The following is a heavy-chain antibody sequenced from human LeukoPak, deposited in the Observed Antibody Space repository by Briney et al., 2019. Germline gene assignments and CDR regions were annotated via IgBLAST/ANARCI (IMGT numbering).Heavy chain of an antibody. CDR1: GLTFSSYA. D-gene: IGHD4-17*01. V-gene: IGHV3-23*01. CDR3: AKNPPAPVTTYLGVFDY. Sequence: PGASLRLSCAASGLTFSSYAMSWVRQAPGKGLEWVSAISGSGGRTYYADSVKGRFTISRDNSKNTLYLQMNSLRAEDTAVYYCAKNPPAPVTTYLGVFDYWGQGTLVTVSS. J-gene: IGHJ4*02. CDR2: ISGSGGRT.